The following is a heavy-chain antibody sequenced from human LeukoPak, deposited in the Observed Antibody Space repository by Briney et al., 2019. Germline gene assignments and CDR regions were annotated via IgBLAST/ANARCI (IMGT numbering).Heavy chain of an antibody. Sequence: PSETLSLTCTVSGGSISSYYWSWIRQPPGKGLEWIGYIFYSGSTNYNPSLKSRVTISVDTSRNQFSLKLNSVTAAATAVYYCARGSPVGDSWGQGTLVTVSS. D-gene: IGHD4-23*01. J-gene: IGHJ4*02. CDR1: GGSISSYY. CDR2: IFYSGST. V-gene: IGHV4-59*08. CDR3: ARGSPVGDS.